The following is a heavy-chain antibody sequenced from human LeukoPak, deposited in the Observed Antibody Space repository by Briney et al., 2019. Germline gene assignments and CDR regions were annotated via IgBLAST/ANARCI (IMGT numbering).Heavy chain of an antibody. CDR1: GFTFSGSA. Sequence: GGSLRLSCAASGFTFSGSAIHWVRQASGIGLEWLGRIRSKANSYATAYAASVNGRFTISRDDPQNTAYLQMNSLKTEDTAAYYCTSRPTPFYYYDSSASDAFESWGQGTMVTVSS. J-gene: IGHJ3*02. CDR2: IRSKANSYAT. CDR3: TSRPTPFYYYDSSASDAFES. D-gene: IGHD3-22*01. V-gene: IGHV3-73*01.